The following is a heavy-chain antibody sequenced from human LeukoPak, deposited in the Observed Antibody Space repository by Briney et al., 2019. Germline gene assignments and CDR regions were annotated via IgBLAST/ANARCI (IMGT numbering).Heavy chain of an antibody. CDR1: GGSISGSSYY. J-gene: IGHJ5*02. CDR2: IYYSGST. CDR3: ARRLDCSGGSCYSSHWFDP. D-gene: IGHD2-15*01. Sequence: SETLSLTCTVSGGSISGSSYYWGWIRQPPGKGLEWIGSIYYSGSTYYNPSLKSRVTISVDTSKNQFSLKLSSVTAADTAVYYCARRLDCSGGSCYSSHWFDPWGQGTLVTVSS. V-gene: IGHV4-39*01.